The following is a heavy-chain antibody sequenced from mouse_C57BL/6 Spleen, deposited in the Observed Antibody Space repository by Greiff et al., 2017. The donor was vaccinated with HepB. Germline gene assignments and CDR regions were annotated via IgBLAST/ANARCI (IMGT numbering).Heavy chain of an antibody. V-gene: IGHV1-80*01. Sequence: VQVVESGAELVKPGASVKISCKASGYAFSSYWMNWVKQRPGKGLEWIGQIYPGDGDTNYNGKFKGKATLTADQSSSTAYMQLSSLTSEDSAVYFCAVFDGSSYWAMDYWGQGTSVTVSS. CDR3: AVFDGSSYWAMDY. CDR2: IYPGDGDT. D-gene: IGHD1-1*01. CDR1: GYAFSSYW. J-gene: IGHJ4*01.